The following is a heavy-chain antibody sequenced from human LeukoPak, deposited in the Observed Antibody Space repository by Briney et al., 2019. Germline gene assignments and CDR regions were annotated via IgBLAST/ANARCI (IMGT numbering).Heavy chain of an antibody. Sequence: ASVKVSCKASGYTFTSYDINWVRQATGQGLEWMGWMNPNSGNTGYAQKFQGRVTMTRNTSISTAYMELSSLRTDDTPVYYCTRRMGSGYDFGYWGRGTLVTVSS. J-gene: IGHJ4*02. CDR2: MNPNSGNT. CDR3: TRRMGSGYDFGY. V-gene: IGHV1-8*01. CDR1: GYTFTSYD. D-gene: IGHD5-12*01.